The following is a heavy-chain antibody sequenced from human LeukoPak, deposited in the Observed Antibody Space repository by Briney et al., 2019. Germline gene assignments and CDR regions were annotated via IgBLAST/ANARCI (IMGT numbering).Heavy chain of an antibody. CDR3: ARLGKTTVTTDDAFDI. Sequence: GESLKISCKGSGYSFTTYWISWVRQMPGKGLEWMGSIDPTDSYTNYSPSFRGHVTISVDKSISAAFLQCSSLKASDTAMYYCARLGKTTVTTDDAFDIWGQGTIVTVSS. D-gene: IGHD4-17*01. CDR1: GYSFTTYW. J-gene: IGHJ3*02. V-gene: IGHV5-10-1*01. CDR2: IDPTDSYT.